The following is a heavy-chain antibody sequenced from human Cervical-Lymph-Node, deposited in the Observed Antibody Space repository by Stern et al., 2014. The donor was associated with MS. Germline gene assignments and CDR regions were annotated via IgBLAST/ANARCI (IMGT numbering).Heavy chain of an antibody. CDR1: GASISTYY. D-gene: IGHD3-10*01. J-gene: IGHJ6*02. V-gene: IGHV4-59*01. Sequence: QVQLQQSGPGLVKPSETLTLTCTVSGASISTYYWSWIRQPPGKGLEWIGCVYHTGTTNYNFALQGRLTMSVDASKNQFFLNLNSVTAADTATYYCASSSDYRPYYYSGLNVWGQGTTVSVSS. CDR3: ASSSDYRPYYYSGLNV. CDR2: VYHTGTT.